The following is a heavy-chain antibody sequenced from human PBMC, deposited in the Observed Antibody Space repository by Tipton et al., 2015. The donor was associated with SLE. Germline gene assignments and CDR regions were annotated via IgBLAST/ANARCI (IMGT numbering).Heavy chain of an antibody. Sequence: TLSLTCTVSGYSISSGFYWGWIRQPPGKGLEWIGNIYHSGSTFYNPSLKSRVTISVDTSKNQFSLKLSSVTAADTAVYYCARGLGQQWLGHAFDIWGQGTMVTVSS. CDR1: GYSISSGFY. D-gene: IGHD6-19*01. V-gene: IGHV4-38-2*02. CDR2: IYHSGST. J-gene: IGHJ3*02. CDR3: ARGLGQQWLGHAFDI.